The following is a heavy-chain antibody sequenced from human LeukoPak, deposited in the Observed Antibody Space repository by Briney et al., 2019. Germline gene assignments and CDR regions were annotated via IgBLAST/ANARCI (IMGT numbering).Heavy chain of an antibody. CDR2: IYPDGSDP. CDR3: ARTSNSSFDY. Sequence: GESLKISCKGSGYSFASYSIGWVRQMPGKGLEWMGIIYPDGSDPRYSPSFQGQVTISADKSISTAYLQWSSLKASDTAMYYCARTSNSSFDYWGQGTLVTVSS. CDR1: GYSFASYS. J-gene: IGHJ4*02. D-gene: IGHD4-23*01. V-gene: IGHV5-51*01.